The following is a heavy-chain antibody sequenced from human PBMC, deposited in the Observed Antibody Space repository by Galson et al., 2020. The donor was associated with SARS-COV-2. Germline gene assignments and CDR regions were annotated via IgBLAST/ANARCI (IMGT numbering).Heavy chain of an antibody. CDR1: GGTFSTYA. Sequence: SVKVSCKASGGTFSTYAISWVRQAPGQGLEWMGGIIPIFGTTDYPQKFQGRVTITADESTSTAFMELSSLRSEDTAVYYCAGRGNWNYHYVDYWGQGTLVTVSS. V-gene: IGHV1-69*13. CDR2: IIPIFGTT. J-gene: IGHJ4*02. CDR3: AGRGNWNYHYVDY. D-gene: IGHD1-7*01.